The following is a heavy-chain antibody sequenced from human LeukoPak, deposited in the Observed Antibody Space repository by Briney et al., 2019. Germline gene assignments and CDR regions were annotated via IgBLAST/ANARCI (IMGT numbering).Heavy chain of an antibody. CDR1: GYSFTDYW. J-gene: IGHJ4*02. CDR3: ARHDVVPALFSSLYYFDY. CDR2: VWPGDSRT. D-gene: IGHD2-2*01. V-gene: IGHV5-51*01. Sequence: GESLKISCRGSGYSFTDYWVAWVRHMPGKGLEWMGFVWPGDSRTMYSPSFQGQVTISADKSISTAYLQWSSLKASDTAMYYCARHDVVPALFSSLYYFDYWGQGTLVTVSS.